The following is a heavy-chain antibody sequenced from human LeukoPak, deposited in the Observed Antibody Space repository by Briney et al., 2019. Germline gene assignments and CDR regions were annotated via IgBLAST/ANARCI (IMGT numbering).Heavy chain of an antibody. CDR2: IYYSGST. V-gene: IGHV4-39*07. D-gene: IGHD3-10*01. Sequence: SETLSLTCTVSGGSINSGSYYWGWIRQPPGKGLEWIGTIYYSGSTYYNPSLKSRVTISVDTSKNQFSLKLSSVTAADTAVYYCARAYYGSGSYYLYYYYMDVWGKGTTVTVSS. CDR3: ARAYYGSGSYYLYYYYMDV. CDR1: GGSINSGSYY. J-gene: IGHJ6*03.